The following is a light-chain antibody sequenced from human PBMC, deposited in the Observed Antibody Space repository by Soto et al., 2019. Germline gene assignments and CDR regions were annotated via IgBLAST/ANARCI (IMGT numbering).Light chain of an antibody. J-gene: IGKJ5*01. CDR2: GAS. Sequence: EIVLTQSPGTLSLSPGERAPLSCRASQSVSSRLAWYQHKSGQAPRLLISGASSRATGIPDRFSGSGSGTDFTLTISRLEPEDFALYYCQHYYGTSPITFGQGTRLEIK. CDR3: QHYYGTSPIT. CDR1: QSVSSR. V-gene: IGKV3-20*01.